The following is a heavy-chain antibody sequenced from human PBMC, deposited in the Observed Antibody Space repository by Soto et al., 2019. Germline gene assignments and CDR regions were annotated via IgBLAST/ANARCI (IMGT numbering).Heavy chain of an antibody. CDR1: GFTFSSYV. D-gene: IGHD1-26*01. J-gene: IGHJ5*02. CDR2: ISAIGDNT. V-gene: IGHV3-23*01. CDR3: AKSQYIGRYGPGS. Sequence: GGSLRLSCAASGFTFSSYVMSWVRQAPGKGLEWVSTISAIGDNTYYADSVKGRFTISRDNSENSLFLQMNSLRVEDTAIYYCAKSQYIGRYGPGSWGQGMLVTVSS.